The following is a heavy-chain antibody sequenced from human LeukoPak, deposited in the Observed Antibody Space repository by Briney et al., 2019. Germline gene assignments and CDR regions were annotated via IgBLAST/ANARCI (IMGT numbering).Heavy chain of an antibody. Sequence: PGGSLRLTCAAAGFSLSREDMHWVRQAPGKGLEWISYISQTGATTHYADSVKGRFTVSRDNAKNSLYLQMNSLRGDDTALYYCASDANLSWGGGALDIWGQGTLVSVSS. J-gene: IGHJ3*02. V-gene: IGHV3-48*03. CDR2: ISQTGATT. D-gene: IGHD7-27*01. CDR1: GFSLSRED. CDR3: ASDANLSWGGGALDI.